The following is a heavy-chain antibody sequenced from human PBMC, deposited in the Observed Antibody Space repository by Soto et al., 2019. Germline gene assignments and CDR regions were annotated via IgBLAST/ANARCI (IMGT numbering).Heavy chain of an antibody. Sequence: PSETLSLTCAVSGGSISSSNWWSWVRQPPGKGLEWIGEIYHSGSTNYNPSLKSRVTISVDKSKNQFSLKLSSVTAADTAVYYCARRYSSSLHFDYWGQGTLVTSPQ. V-gene: IGHV4-4*02. J-gene: IGHJ4*02. CDR3: ARRYSSSLHFDY. D-gene: IGHD6-6*01. CDR1: GGSISSSNW. CDR2: IYHSGST.